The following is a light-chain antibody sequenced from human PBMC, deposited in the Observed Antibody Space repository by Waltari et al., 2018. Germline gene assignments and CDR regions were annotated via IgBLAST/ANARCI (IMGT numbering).Light chain of an antibody. V-gene: IGLV4-69*01. Sequence: QLVVTQSPSASAPLGASVKLTCTLSSGHSSNILAWLQQRPEKGPRYLMKVNSDGSHIKGDDIPDRFSGSSSGAERYLTISSLQPDDEADYYCQTGGHGTWVFGGGTTLTVL. CDR1: SGHSSNI. J-gene: IGLJ3*02. CDR2: VNSDGSH. CDR3: QTGGHGTWV.